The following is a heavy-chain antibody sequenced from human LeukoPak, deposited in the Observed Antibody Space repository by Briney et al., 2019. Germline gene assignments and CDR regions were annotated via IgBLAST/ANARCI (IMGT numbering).Heavy chain of an antibody. J-gene: IGHJ6*03. D-gene: IGHD1-26*01. CDR3: AKAVGRYYYYYMDV. V-gene: IGHV3-53*01. CDR1: GFTVSSRY. Sequence: GGSLRLSCAASGFTVSSRYMSWVRQAPGEGLEWVSVLYSGGNTYYADSVEGRFTVSRDNSMNTLYLQMNSLRAEDTAVYYCAKAVGRYYYYYMDVWGKGTTVTVSS. CDR2: LYSGGNT.